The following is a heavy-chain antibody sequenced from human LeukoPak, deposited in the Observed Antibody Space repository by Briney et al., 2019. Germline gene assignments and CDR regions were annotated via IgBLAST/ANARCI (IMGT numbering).Heavy chain of an antibody. CDR1: GGSISSYY. V-gene: IGHV4-59*08. J-gene: IGHJ4*02. CDR2: IYYSGST. CDR3: ARQGSTAMVTGYFDY. Sequence: PSETLSLTCTVSGGSISSYYWSWIRQPPGKGLEWIGYIYYSGSTNYNPSLKSRVTISVDTSKNQFSLKLSSVTAADTAVYYCARQGSTAMVTGYFDYWGQGTLVTVSS. D-gene: IGHD5-18*01.